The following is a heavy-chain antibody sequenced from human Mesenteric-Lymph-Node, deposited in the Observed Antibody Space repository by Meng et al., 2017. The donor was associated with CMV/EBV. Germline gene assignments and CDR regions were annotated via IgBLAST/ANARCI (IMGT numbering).Heavy chain of an antibody. D-gene: IGHD3-9*01. V-gene: IGHV4-34*01. Sequence: QVQCNQWGRGLFKPSETLSVTCAVYGGSFSGYYWNWIRQSPEKGLEWIGEINHSGSTTYNPSFTSRIIISVDTSTNQISLNMSSVTAADTAVYYCARGSSYDILTGYFDYWGQGALVTVSS. CDR2: INHSGST. CDR3: ARGSSYDILTGYFDY. J-gene: IGHJ4*02. CDR1: GGSFSGYY.